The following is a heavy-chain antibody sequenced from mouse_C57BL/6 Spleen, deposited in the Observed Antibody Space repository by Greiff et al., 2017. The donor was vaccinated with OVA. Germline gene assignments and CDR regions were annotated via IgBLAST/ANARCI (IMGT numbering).Heavy chain of an antibody. Sequence: EVKLEESGGGLVKPGGSLKLSCAASGFTFSDYGMHWVRQAPEQGLEWVAYISSGSSTIYYADTVKGRVTLSRDNATSTLFMQMTSLRSEDTAMYYCARTSEGYCVSWFAYWGQGTLVTVSA. CDR2: ISSGSSTI. J-gene: IGHJ3*01. CDR1: GFTFSDYG. V-gene: IGHV5-17*01. D-gene: IGHD2-14*01. CDR3: ARTSEGYCVSWFAY.